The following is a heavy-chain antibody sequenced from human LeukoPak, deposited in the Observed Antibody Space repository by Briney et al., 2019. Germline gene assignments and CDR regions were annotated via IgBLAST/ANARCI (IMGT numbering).Heavy chain of an antibody. V-gene: IGHV3-30*18. J-gene: IGHJ4*02. D-gene: IGHD1-26*01. CDR3: AKLSSFRTGPSGSYHY. Sequence: GGSLRLSCAASGFTFSSYGRHWVRQAPGKGLEWVAVISYDGSNKYYADSVKGRFTISRDNSKNTLYLQMNSLRAEDTAVYYCAKLSSFRTGPSGSYHYWGQGTLVTVSS. CDR2: ISYDGSNK. CDR1: GFTFSSYG.